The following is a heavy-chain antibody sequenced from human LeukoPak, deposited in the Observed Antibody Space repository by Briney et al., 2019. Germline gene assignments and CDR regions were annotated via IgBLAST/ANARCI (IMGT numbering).Heavy chain of an antibody. V-gene: IGHV4-59*12. J-gene: IGHJ6*02. CDR2: IYYSGST. Sequence: SETLSLTCTVSGGSISSYYWSWIRQPPGKGLEWIGYIYYSGSTYYNPSLKSRVTISVDTSKNQLSLNLSSVTAADTAVYYCARAFWSGYYRHMDVWGQGTTVTVSS. CDR3: ARAFWSGYYRHMDV. D-gene: IGHD3-3*01. CDR1: GGSISSYY.